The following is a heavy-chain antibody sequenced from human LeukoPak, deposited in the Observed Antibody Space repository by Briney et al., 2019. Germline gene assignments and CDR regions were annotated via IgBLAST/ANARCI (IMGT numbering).Heavy chain of an antibody. CDR2: IIPIFGIA. D-gene: IGHD3-22*01. Sequence: VASVKVSCKASGGTFSSYAISWVRQAPGQGLEWIGRIIPIFGIANYAQKFRGRVTITADKSTSTAYMELSSLRSEDTAVYYCARDSSGYYGEGNFDYWGQGTLVTVSS. CDR3: ARDSSGYYGEGNFDY. J-gene: IGHJ4*02. V-gene: IGHV1-69*04. CDR1: GGTFSSYA.